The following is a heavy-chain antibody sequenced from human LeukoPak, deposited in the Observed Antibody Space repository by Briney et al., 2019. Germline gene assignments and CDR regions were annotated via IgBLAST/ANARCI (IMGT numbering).Heavy chain of an antibody. D-gene: IGHD2-8*01. CDR1: GFTFDDYA. CDR3: AKDPNGDYIGAFDN. CDR2: ITVSSGTT. Sequence: GGSLRLSCAASGFTFDDYAMHWVRQAPGKGLEWVSAITVSSGTTKYADSVKGRFTISRDNSKNTLYLQMNSLRAEDTAIYYCAKDPNGDYIGAFDNWGQGTMVTVSS. V-gene: IGHV3-23*01. J-gene: IGHJ3*02.